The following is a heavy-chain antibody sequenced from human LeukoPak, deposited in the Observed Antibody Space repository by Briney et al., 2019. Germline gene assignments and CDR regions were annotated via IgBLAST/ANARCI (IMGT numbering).Heavy chain of an antibody. V-gene: IGHV3-53*05. J-gene: IGHJ4*02. CDR1: GFTVSSNY. D-gene: IGHD2-15*01. CDR3: AKGASLGYCSGANCYSAY. Sequence: PGGSLRLSCAASGFTVSSNYMSWVRQAPGKGLEWVSVIYSGGSTYYADSVKGRFTISRDNSKNTLYLQMSSLRAEDTAVYYCAKGASLGYCSGANCYSAYWGQGTLVTVSS. CDR2: IYSGGST.